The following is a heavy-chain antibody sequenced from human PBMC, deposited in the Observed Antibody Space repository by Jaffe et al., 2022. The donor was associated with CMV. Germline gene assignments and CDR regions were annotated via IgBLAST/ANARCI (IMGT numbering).Heavy chain of an antibody. D-gene: IGHD3-22*01. Sequence: QVQLQQWGAGLLKPSETLSLTCAVYGGSFSGYYWSWIRQPPGKGLEWIGEINHSGSTNYNPSLKSRVTISVDTSKNQFSLKLSSVTAADTAVYYCARGKARSSGYYYKPRPNPFFFDYWGQGTLVTVSS. J-gene: IGHJ4*02. CDR3: ARGKARSSGYYYKPRPNPFFFDY. CDR1: GGSFSGYY. CDR2: INHSGST. V-gene: IGHV4-34*01.